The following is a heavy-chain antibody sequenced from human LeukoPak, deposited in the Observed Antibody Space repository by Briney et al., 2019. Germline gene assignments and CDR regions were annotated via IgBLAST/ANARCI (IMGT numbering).Heavy chain of an antibody. D-gene: IGHD2-15*01. CDR1: GFTFSSYA. J-gene: IGHJ6*02. CDR3: AKEVVYETDYYYYYGMDV. CDR2: ISGSGGST. Sequence: GGSLRLSCAASGFTFSSYAMSWVRQAPGEGLEWVSAISGSGGSTYYADSVKGRFTISRDNSKNTLYLQMNSLRAEDTAVHYCAKEVVYETDYYYYYGMDVWGQGTTVTVSS. V-gene: IGHV3-23*01.